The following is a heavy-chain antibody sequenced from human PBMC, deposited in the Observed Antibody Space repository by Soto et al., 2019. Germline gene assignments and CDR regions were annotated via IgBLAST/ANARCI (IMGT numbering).Heavy chain of an antibody. CDR2: IYYSGST. CDR1: GCSISSYY. CDR3: ARGGGHRDDYIDY. J-gene: IGHJ4*02. D-gene: IGHD3-16*01. Sequence: SETLTLTCTVSGCSISSYYWSWIRQPPGKGLEWIGYIYYSGSTKYYPYLKSRVTISVDTSKNQFFLKLSYGITADTAVYYCARGGGHRDDYIDYWGQGTLVTVSS. V-gene: IGHV4-59*01.